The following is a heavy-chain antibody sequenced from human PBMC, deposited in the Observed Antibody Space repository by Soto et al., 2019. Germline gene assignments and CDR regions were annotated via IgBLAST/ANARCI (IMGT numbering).Heavy chain of an antibody. CDR1: GGSISSSAYY. CDR3: ARKHDYNNYHLDS. V-gene: IGHV4-31*03. Sequence: QVQLQESGPGLVKPSQILSLTCTVSGGSISSSAYYWSWIRQHPGKGLEWIGYICYSGTTYYNPSLKSRLTISVDPSNNQFSLKLSSVTAADTAVYYCARKHDYNNYHLDSWGQGTLVTVSS. J-gene: IGHJ4*02. CDR2: ICYSGTT. D-gene: IGHD4-4*01.